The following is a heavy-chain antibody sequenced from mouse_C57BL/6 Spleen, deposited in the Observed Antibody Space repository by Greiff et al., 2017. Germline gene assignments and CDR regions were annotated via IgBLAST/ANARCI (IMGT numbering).Heavy chain of an antibody. CDR2: IDPSDSET. D-gene: IGHD2-5*01. Sequence: VQLQQPGAELVRPGSSVKLSCKASGYTFTSYWMHWVKQRPIQGLEWIGNIDPSDSETHYNQKFKDKATLTVDKSSSTAYMQLSSLTSEDSAVYYCARGVSNYFFAYWGQGTLVTVSA. CDR3: ARGVSNYFFAY. V-gene: IGHV1-52*01. J-gene: IGHJ3*01. CDR1: GYTFTSYW.